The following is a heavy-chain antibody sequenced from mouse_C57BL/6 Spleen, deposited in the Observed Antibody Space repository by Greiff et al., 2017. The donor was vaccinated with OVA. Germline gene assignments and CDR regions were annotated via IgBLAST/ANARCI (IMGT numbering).Heavy chain of an antibody. CDR3: ARGLYYYGSSQYYYAMDY. CDR1: GYSITSGYY. Sequence: EVQLVESGPGLVKPSQSLSLTCSVTGYSITSGYYWNWIRQFPGNKLEWMGYISYDGSNNYNPSLKNRISITRDTSKNQFFLKLNSVTTEDTATYYCARGLYYYGSSQYYYAMDYWGQGTSVTVSS. V-gene: IGHV3-6*01. D-gene: IGHD1-1*01. J-gene: IGHJ4*01. CDR2: ISYDGSN.